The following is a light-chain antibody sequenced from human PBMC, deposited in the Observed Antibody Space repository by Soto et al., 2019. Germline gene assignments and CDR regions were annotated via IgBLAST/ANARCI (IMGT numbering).Light chain of an antibody. J-gene: IGKJ5*01. V-gene: IGKV3-15*01. CDR3: QHYNSWPLIA. CDR2: GAS. CDR1: QSASTN. Sequence: EIVLTQSPVTLSVSPGERATLFCRASQSASTNLAWYQHKPGQAPRLLIYGASTRATAIPARFSGSGSGTEFTLTINSLESEDFAVYYCQHYNSWPLIAFGQGTRLEIK.